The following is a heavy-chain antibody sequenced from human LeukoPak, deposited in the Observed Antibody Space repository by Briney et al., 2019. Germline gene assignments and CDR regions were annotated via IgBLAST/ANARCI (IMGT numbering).Heavy chain of an antibody. CDR1: GFTFSSYA. CDR2: ISGSGGST. D-gene: IGHD1-26*01. V-gene: IGHV3-23*01. J-gene: IGHJ4*02. CDR3: AKMGGRIVGATAYYFDY. Sequence: PGGSLTLSCAASGFTFSSYAMSWVRQAPGKGLEWVSAISGSGGSTYYADSVKGRFTISRDNSKNTLYLQMNSLRAEDTVVYYCAKMGGRIVGATAYYFDYWGQRALGTLSS.